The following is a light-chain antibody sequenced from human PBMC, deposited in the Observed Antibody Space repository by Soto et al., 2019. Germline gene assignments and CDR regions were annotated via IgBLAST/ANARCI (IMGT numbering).Light chain of an antibody. CDR3: QHYNSYSEA. Sequence: DIQMTQSPSTLSGSVGDRVTITCRAGQPISSGLAWYQQKPGKAPKLLIYKASTLKSGVPSRFSGSGSGTEFTLTISSLQPDDFATYYCQHYNSYSEAFGQGTKVELK. CDR1: QPISSG. J-gene: IGKJ1*01. V-gene: IGKV1-5*03. CDR2: KAS.